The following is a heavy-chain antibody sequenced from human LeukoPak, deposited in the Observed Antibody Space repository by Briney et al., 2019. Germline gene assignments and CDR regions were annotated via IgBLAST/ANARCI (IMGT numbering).Heavy chain of an antibody. CDR3: AAEGDISTGNEATPAAFDI. D-gene: IGHD3-9*01. CDR1: GGTFSSYA. Sequence: SVKVSCKASGGTFSSYAISWVRQAPGQGLEWMGRIIPILGIANYAQKFQGRVTITADKSTSTAYMELSSLRSEDTAVYYCAAEGDISTGNEATPAAFDIWGQGTMVTVSS. V-gene: IGHV1-69*04. J-gene: IGHJ3*02. CDR2: IIPILGIA.